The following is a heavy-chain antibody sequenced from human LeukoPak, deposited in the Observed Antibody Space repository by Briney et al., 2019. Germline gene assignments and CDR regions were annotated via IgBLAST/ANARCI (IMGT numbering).Heavy chain of an antibody. J-gene: IGHJ3*02. D-gene: IGHD5-18*01. V-gene: IGHV3-23*01. Sequence: PGGSLRLSCAASGSTFSTYTMSWVRQAPGKGLEWVSAISGSGGSTYYADSVKGRFTISRDNSKNTLYLQMNSLRAEDTAVYYCAKDRGYSYGDAFDIWGQGTMVTVSS. CDR3: AKDRGYSYGDAFDI. CDR1: GSTFSTYT. CDR2: ISGSGGST.